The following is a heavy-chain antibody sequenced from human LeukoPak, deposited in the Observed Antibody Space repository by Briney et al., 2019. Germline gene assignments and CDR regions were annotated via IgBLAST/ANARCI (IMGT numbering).Heavy chain of an antibody. D-gene: IGHD2/OR15-2a*01. CDR3: ATFYYPDRRIDY. Sequence: GGSLRLSCAASGFTFSSYAMSWVRQAPGKGLEWVSAISGSGGSTYYADSVKGRFTISRDNSKNTLYLQMNSLRAEDTAVYYCATFYYPDRRIDYWGQGTLVTVSS. V-gene: IGHV3-23*01. CDR2: ISGSGGST. CDR1: GFTFSSYA. J-gene: IGHJ4*02.